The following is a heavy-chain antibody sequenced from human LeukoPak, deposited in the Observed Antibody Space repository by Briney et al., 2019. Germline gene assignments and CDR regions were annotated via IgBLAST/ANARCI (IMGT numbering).Heavy chain of an antibody. V-gene: IGHV4-59*08. Sequence: SETLSLTCTVSGGSISSYYWSWIRQPPGKGLEWIGYIYYSGSTYYNPSLKSRVTISVDTSKTQFSLKLSSATAADTAVYYCARGGYYHRFFDCWGQGTQVTVSS. J-gene: IGHJ4*02. CDR3: ARGGYYHRFFDC. D-gene: IGHD3-22*01. CDR1: GGSISSYY. CDR2: IYYSGST.